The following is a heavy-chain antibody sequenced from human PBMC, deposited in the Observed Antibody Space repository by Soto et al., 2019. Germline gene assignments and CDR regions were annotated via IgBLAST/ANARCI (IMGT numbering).Heavy chain of an antibody. V-gene: IGHV3-11*01. J-gene: IGHJ4*02. CDR2: IGPYGNTI. D-gene: IGHD2-21*01. CDR1: GFSFRDYF. CDR3: ARDDHTYGVY. Sequence: GGSLRLSCAASGFSFRDYFMSWIRQAPGKGLEWVSYIGPYGNTIYYADSVKGRFTISRDDATNSLHLHMNSLRTEDTAVYYCARDDHTYGVYWGQGTPVTVSS.